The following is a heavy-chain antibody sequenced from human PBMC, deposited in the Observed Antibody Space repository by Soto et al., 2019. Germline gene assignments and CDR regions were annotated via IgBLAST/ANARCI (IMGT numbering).Heavy chain of an antibody. CDR2: ISYDGSDK. CDR3: ARDAITGTHWYFDL. J-gene: IGHJ2*01. D-gene: IGHD1-7*01. Sequence: QVQLVESGGGVVQPGRSLRLSCAASGFTFSSYAMHWVRQAPGKGLEWVAAISYDGSDKYYADSMKGQFTIARDNSKKTLYLQMNSLRTEDTGLYDCARDAITGTHWYFDLWVRGTMVTVSS. CDR1: GFTFSSYA. V-gene: IGHV3-30-3*01.